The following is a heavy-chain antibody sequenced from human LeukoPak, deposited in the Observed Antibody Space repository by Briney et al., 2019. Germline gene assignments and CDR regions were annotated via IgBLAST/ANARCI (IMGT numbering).Heavy chain of an antibody. CDR3: ARGMATEGAYYYYYYMDV. CDR2: INPNSGGT. D-gene: IGHD5-24*01. J-gene: IGHJ6*03. Sequence: ASVKVSCKASGYTFTSYGISWVRQAPGQGLEWMGWINPNSGGTNYAQKFQGRVTMTRDTSISTAYMELSRLRSDDTAVYYCARGMATEGAYYYYYYMDVWGKGTTVTVSS. CDR1: GYTFTSYG. V-gene: IGHV1-2*02.